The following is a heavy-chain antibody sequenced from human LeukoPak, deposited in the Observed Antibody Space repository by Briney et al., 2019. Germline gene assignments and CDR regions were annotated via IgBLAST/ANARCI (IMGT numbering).Heavy chain of an antibody. Sequence: SETLSLTCTVSGGSISSYYWSWIRQPPGKGLEWIGYIYYSGSTNYNPSLKSRVTISVDTSKNQFSLKLSSVTAADTAVYYCARQHDYGDYDAFDIWGQGTMVTVSS. D-gene: IGHD4-17*01. CDR1: GGSISSYY. V-gene: IGHV4-59*08. CDR2: IYYSGST. J-gene: IGHJ3*02. CDR3: ARQHDYGDYDAFDI.